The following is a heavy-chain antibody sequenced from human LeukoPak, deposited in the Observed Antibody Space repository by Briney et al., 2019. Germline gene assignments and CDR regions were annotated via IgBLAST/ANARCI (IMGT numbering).Heavy chain of an antibody. D-gene: IGHD3-22*01. CDR3: ASWAGIVATYSGPFDF. CDR2: IRYDGSKT. CDR1: RFTFSTYG. V-gene: IGHV3-30*02. Sequence: GGSLRLSCAASRFTFSTYGMHWVRQAPGKGLEWVAFIRYDGSKTYYADSVKGRFTISRDNSRNTLYLQMNSLRSEDTAVYYCASWAGIVATYSGPFDFWGHGTLVTVSA. J-gene: IGHJ4*01.